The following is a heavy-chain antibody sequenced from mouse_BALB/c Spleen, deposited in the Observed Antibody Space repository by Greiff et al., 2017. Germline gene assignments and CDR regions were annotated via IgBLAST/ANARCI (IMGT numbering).Heavy chain of an antibody. CDR3: ARDYDYDFDY. CDR2: IYPGSGST. Sequence: QVQLQQPGAELVKPGTSVKLSCKASGYNFTSYWINWVKLRPGQGLEWIGDIYPGSGSTNYNEKFKSKATLTVDKSSSTAYMELARLTSEDSAIYYCARDYDYDFDYWGQGTTLTVSS. CDR1: GYNFTSYW. J-gene: IGHJ2*01. V-gene: IGHV1-55*01. D-gene: IGHD2-4*01.